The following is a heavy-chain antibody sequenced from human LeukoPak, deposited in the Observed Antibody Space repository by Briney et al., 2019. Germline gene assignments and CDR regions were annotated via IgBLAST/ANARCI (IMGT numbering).Heavy chain of an antibody. CDR3: ARGLDGSFDY. CDR2: IYIDGSST. CDR1: GFTFSSYW. V-gene: IGHV3-74*01. J-gene: IGHJ4*02. Sequence: GGSLRLSCAASGFTFSSYWMHWVRQAPGKGLVWVSRIYIDGSSTSYADSVKGRFTISRDNAKNTLYLQMNSLRDEDTAVYCCARGLDGSFDYWGLGTLVTVSS. D-gene: IGHD1-14*01.